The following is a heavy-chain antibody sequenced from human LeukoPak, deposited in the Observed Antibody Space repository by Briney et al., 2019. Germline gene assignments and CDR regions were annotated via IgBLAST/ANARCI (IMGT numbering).Heavy chain of an antibody. V-gene: IGHV3-74*01. CDR1: GFTFSRSL. Sequence: VGSLRLSCAPSGFTFSRSLMHSVPEAPGKGVVWVSRVYSDGSATSYADSVKGRFTISRDNAKNTLYLQMNSLRAEGTAVYYCASGSGSYYAYWGQGTLVTVSS. D-gene: IGHD1-26*01. CDR2: VYSDGSAT. J-gene: IGHJ4*02. CDR3: ASGSGSYYAY.